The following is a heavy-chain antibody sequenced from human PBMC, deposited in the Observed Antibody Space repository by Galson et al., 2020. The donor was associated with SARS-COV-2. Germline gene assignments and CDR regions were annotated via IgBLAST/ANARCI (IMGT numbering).Heavy chain of an antibody. Sequence: SETLSLTCAVYGGSFSGYYWSWIRQPPGKGLEWIGEINSSGSTNYNPSLKSRVTISVDTSKNHFSLKLSSVTAADTAVYYCAREENFFLGVNATREGYFDYWGRGTLATVFS. CDR3: AREENFFLGVNATREGYFDY. D-gene: IGHD2-21*01. CDR1: GGSFSGYY. CDR2: INSSGST. V-gene: IGHV4-34*01. J-gene: IGHJ4*02.